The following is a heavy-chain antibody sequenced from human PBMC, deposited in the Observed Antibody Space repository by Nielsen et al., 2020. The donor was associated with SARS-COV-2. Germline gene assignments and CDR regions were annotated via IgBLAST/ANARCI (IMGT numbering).Heavy chain of an antibody. J-gene: IGHJ6*03. CDR2: ISWDGGST. V-gene: IGHV3-43*01. Sequence: LKISCAASGFTFDDYTMHWVRQAPGKGLEWVSLISWDGGSTYYADSVKGRFTISRDNSKNSLYLQMNSLRTEDTALYYCAKLADYSNYDYYMDVWGKGTTVTVSS. CDR1: GFTFDDYT. CDR3: AKLADYSNYDYYMDV. D-gene: IGHD4-11*01.